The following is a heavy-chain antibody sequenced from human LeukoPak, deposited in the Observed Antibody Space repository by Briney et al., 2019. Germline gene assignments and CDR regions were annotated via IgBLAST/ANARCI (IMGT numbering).Heavy chain of an antibody. CDR1: GGTFSSYA. V-gene: IGHV1-69*05. J-gene: IGHJ6*02. CDR3: ARDPHGAVAGTGYYYYYGMDV. D-gene: IGHD6-19*01. CDR2: IIPIFGTA. Sequence: SVKVSCKASGGTFSSYAISWVRQAPGQGLEWMGGIIPIFGTANYAQKFQGRVTITTDESTSTAYMELSSLRSEDTAVYYCARDPHGAVAGTGYYYYYGMDVWGQGTTVTVSS.